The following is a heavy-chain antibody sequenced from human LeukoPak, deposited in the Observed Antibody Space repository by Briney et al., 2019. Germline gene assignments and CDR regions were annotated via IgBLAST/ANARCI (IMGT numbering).Heavy chain of an antibody. J-gene: IGHJ5*02. V-gene: IGHV3-30*04. Sequence: GGSLRLSCAASGFTFSSYAMHWVRQAPGKGLEWVAVISYDGSNKYYADSVKGRFTISRDNSKNTLYLQMNSLRAEDTAVYYCARDRVPWLTGDEGFDPWGQGTLVTVSS. CDR3: ARDRVPWLTGDEGFDP. D-gene: IGHD7-27*01. CDR1: GFTFSSYA. CDR2: ISYDGSNK.